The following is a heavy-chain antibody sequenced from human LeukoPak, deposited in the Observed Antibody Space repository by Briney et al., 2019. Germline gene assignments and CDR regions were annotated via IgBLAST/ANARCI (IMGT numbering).Heavy chain of an antibody. D-gene: IGHD3-22*01. CDR1: GFTFASYG. CDR3: AIMHGYYDGTGYWVQ. J-gene: IGHJ1*01. CDR2: ITTNGGRT. Sequence: GGSLRLSCAASGFTFASYGMSWVRQAPGKGLEWASFITTNGGRTSYADSVEGRFTISRDNPRNTLYMQMNSLRDEDTAVYYCAIMHGYYDGTGYWVQWGQGTLVTVSS. V-gene: IGHV3-23*01.